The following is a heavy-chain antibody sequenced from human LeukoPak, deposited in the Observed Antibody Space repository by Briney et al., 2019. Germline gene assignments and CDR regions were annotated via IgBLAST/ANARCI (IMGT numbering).Heavy chain of an antibody. CDR1: GGSISSYY. V-gene: IGHV4-59*01. CDR2: IYYSGST. CDR3: ARGLYPYYWYFDL. J-gene: IGHJ2*01. D-gene: IGHD2-2*02. Sequence: SETLSLTCTVSGGSISSYYWSWIRQPPGKGLEWIGYIYYSGSTNYNPSLKSRVTIPVDTSKNQFSLKLSSVTAADTAVYYCARGLYPYYWYFDLWGRGTLVTVSS.